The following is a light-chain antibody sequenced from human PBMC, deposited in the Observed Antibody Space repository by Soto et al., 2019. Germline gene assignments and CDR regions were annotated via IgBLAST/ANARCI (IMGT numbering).Light chain of an antibody. CDR2: HAS. J-gene: IGKJ4*01. CDR1: QSVGNNF. CDR3: HQYAFSPLT. Sequence: EIVLTQSPGTLSLSPGERATLSCRASQSVGNNFLAWYQQKPGQPPRLLVFHASTRATGIPDRFSGGGSGADFSLIISRLEPEDFAVYYCHQYAFSPLTFGGGTTVEIK. V-gene: IGKV3-20*01.